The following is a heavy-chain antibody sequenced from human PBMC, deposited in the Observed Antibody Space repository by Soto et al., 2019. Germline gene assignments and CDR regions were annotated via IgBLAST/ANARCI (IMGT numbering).Heavy chain of an antibody. D-gene: IGHD3-10*01. CDR3: AKSPGIGVEYYFDY. CDR2: IYSGGST. J-gene: IGHJ4*02. Sequence: GGSLRLSCAASGFTVSSNYMSWVRQAPGKGLEWVSVIYSGGSTYYADSVKGRFTISRDNSKNTLYLQMNSLRAEDTAVYYCAKSPGIGVEYYFDYWGQGTLVTVSS. V-gene: IGHV3-53*01. CDR1: GFTVSSNY.